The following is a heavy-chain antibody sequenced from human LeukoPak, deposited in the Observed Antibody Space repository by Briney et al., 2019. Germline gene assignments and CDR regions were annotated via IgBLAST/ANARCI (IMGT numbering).Heavy chain of an antibody. D-gene: IGHD6-19*01. V-gene: IGHV1-18*01. CDR2: NSAYNGNT. Sequence: ASVKVSCKASGYTFTNYGISWVRQAPGQGLEWMGWNSAYNGNTNYAQKLQGRVTMTTDTSTITAYMELRSLRSDDTAVYYCARDLRITVSVAEKMNSGYWGQGTLVTVSS. CDR1: GYTFTNYG. CDR3: ARDLRITVSVAEKMNSGY. J-gene: IGHJ4*02.